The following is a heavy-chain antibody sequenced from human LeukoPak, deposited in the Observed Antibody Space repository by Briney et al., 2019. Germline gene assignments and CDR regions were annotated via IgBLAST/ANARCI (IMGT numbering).Heavy chain of an antibody. Sequence: ASVKVSCKASGFIFTGYYMHWVRQAPGQGLEWMGWINPNSGGTNYAQKFQGRVTMTRDTSISTAYMELSRLRSDDTAVYYCARDRGYCSGGSCYGNRFDPWGQGTLVTVSS. CDR1: GFIFTGYY. V-gene: IGHV1-2*02. CDR2: INPNSGGT. J-gene: IGHJ5*02. CDR3: ARDRGYCSGGSCYGNRFDP. D-gene: IGHD2-15*01.